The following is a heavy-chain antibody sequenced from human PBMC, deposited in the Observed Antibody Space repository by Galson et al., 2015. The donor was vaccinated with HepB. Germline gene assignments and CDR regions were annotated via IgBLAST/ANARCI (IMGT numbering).Heavy chain of an antibody. CDR3: ATYSNDDCYSSCWFDP. Sequence: TLSLTCTVSGGSISSTNYYWGWIRQPPGKGLEWIGTIYYSGRTYYNPSLKSRVTISADTSKNQFSLKSNSVTAADTAVYYCATYSNDDCYSSCWFDPWGQGTLVTVSS. CDR1: GGSISSTNYY. D-gene: IGHD2-21*02. V-gene: IGHV4-39*01. CDR2: IYYSGRT. J-gene: IGHJ5*02.